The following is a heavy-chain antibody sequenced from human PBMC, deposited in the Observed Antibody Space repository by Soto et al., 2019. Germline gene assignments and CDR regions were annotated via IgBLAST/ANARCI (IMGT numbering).Heavy chain of an antibody. V-gene: IGHV1-69*13. CDR1: GGTFSSYA. CDR3: ARDKEGYSGYDLRYYYYYGMDV. Sequence: AVKVSCKASGGTFSSYAISWVRQAPGQGLEWMGGIIPIFGTANYAQKFQGRVTITADESTSTAYMELSSPRSEDTAVYYCARDKEGYSGYDLRYYYYYGMDVWGQGTTVTVSS. J-gene: IGHJ6*02. D-gene: IGHD5-12*01. CDR2: IIPIFGTA.